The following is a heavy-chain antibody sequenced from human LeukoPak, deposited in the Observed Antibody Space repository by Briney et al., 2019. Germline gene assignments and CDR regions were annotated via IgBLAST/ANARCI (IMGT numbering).Heavy chain of an antibody. CDR2: INPNSGGT. J-gene: IGHJ6*02. D-gene: IGHD5-18*01. CDR1: GYTFTGYY. Sequence: ASVNVSCKASGYTFTGYYMHWVRQAPGQGLEWMGWINPNSGGTNYAQKFQGRVTMTRDTSISTAYIELSSLRSDDTAVYYCARVNSYGYYYYYGMDVWGQGTTVTVSS. V-gene: IGHV1-2*02. CDR3: ARVNSYGYYYYYGMDV.